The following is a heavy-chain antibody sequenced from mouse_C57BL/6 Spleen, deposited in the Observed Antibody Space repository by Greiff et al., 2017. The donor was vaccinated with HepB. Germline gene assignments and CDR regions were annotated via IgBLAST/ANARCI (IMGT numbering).Heavy chain of an antibody. Sequence: QVQLQQSGAELVKPGASVKLSCKASGYTFTSYWMQWVKQRPGQGLEWIGEIDPSDSYTNYNQKFKGKATLTVDTSSSTAYMQLSSLTSEDSAVYYCARAAAGNYWGQGTTLTVSS. CDR3: ARAAAGNY. V-gene: IGHV1-50*01. CDR2: IDPSDSYT. CDR1: GYTFTSYW. J-gene: IGHJ2*01.